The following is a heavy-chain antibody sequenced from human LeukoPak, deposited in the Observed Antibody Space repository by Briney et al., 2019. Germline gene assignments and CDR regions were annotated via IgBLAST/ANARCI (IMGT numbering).Heavy chain of an antibody. V-gene: IGHV3-74*01. J-gene: IGHJ4*02. CDR2: IDNDGGST. Sequence: GGSLRLSCAASGFTFHSYWMHWVRQAPGKGLVWVSRIDNDGGSTTYADSVKGRFTISRDNAKNTLYLQMNSLRAEDTAVYYCAKGAFGEFVYWGQGTLVTVSS. D-gene: IGHD3-10*01. CDR1: GFTFHSYW. CDR3: AKGAFGEFVY.